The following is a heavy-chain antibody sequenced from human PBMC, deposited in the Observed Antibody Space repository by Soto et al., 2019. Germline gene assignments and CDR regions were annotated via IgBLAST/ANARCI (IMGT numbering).Heavy chain of an antibody. CDR3: AKDSPDPYDILTGYYRLITDY. CDR1: GFTFSSYA. V-gene: IGHV3-23*01. J-gene: IGHJ4*02. CDR2: ISGSGGST. D-gene: IGHD3-9*01. Sequence: GSLRLSCAASGFTFSSYAMSWVRQAPGKGLEWVSAISGSGGSTYYADSVKGRFTISRDNSKNTLYLQMNSLRAEDTAVYYCAKDSPDPYDILTGYYRLITDYWGQGTLVTVSS.